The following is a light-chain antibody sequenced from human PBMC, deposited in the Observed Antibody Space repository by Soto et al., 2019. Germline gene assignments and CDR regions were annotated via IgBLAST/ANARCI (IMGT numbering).Light chain of an antibody. CDR1: QGTSNS. CDR3: QQLDSYPLT. J-gene: IGKJ5*01. Sequence: IQLTQSPSSLSASIGDRVTITCRASQGTSNSLAWYQQKPGKAPKLLIYIASTLQNGVPPRFSGSGFGTDFTLTISSLQPEDFATYYCQQLDSYPLTFGQGTRLEIK. V-gene: IGKV1-9*01. CDR2: IAS.